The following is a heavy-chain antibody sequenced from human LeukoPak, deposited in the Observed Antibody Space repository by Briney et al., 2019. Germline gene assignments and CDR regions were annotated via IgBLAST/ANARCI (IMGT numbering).Heavy chain of an antibody. D-gene: IGHD5-24*01. CDR3: TRDGDAYNFDY. V-gene: IGHV3-74*01. CDR2: IKGDGSHT. Sequence: GGSLRLSCAASGFTFSNYWMHWVRQAPGKGLEWVSRIKGDGSHTIYADSVKGRSTISSDNAKNTVYLQMNSLRAEDTAVYNCTRDGDAYNFDYWGQGTLVTVSS. J-gene: IGHJ4*02. CDR1: GFTFSNYW.